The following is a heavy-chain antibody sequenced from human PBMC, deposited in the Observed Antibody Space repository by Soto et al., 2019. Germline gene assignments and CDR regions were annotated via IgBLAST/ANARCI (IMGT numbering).Heavy chain of an antibody. CDR3: ARIGYSSGIRGAFDI. Sequence: SETLSLTCTVSGGSISSSSYYWGWIRQPPGKGLEWIGSIYYSGSTYYNPSLKSRVTISVDTSKNQFSLKLSSVTAADTAVYYCARIGYSSGIRGAFDIWGQGTMVTVSS. CDR2: IYYSGST. D-gene: IGHD6-19*01. V-gene: IGHV4-39*01. CDR1: GGSISSSSYY. J-gene: IGHJ3*02.